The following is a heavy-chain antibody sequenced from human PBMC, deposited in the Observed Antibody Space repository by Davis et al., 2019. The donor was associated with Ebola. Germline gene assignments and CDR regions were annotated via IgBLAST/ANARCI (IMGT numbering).Heavy chain of an antibody. CDR2: ISYDGSDN. CDR3: AKEHESGSYYTRLYFYGMDV. Sequence: PGGSLRLSCAASGFTFSSHGMHWVRQAPGKGLEWMAVISYDGSDNYYADSVRGRFTISRDNSKNTLYLQMNSLRAEDTAVYYCAKEHESGSYYTRLYFYGMDVWGKGSTVTVSS. V-gene: IGHV3-30*18. D-gene: IGHD1-26*01. J-gene: IGHJ6*04. CDR1: GFTFSSHG.